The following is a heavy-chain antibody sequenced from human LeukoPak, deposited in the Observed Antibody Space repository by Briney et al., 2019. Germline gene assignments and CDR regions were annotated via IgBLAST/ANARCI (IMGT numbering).Heavy chain of an antibody. D-gene: IGHD6-19*01. V-gene: IGHV4-39*02. CDR2: IYYSGNT. J-gene: IGHJ4*02. Sequence: SETLSLTCTVSGGSISSSSYYWGWIRQPPGKGLEWIGSIYYSGNTHYNPSLKSRVTISVDTSKHHFSLKLSSVTAADTAVYYCARLAVAGTLETYYFDYWGQGTLVTVSS. CDR3: ARLAVAGTLETYYFDY. CDR1: GGSISSSSYY.